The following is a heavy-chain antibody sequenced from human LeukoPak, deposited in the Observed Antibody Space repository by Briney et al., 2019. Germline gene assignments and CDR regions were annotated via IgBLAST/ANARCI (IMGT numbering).Heavy chain of an antibody. Sequence: GGSLRLSCAVFGFTFTSYGIHWVRQAPGKGLEWVAFIRFDGSNKYYADSVKGRFTISRDNSKNTLYLQMNSLRAEDTAVYYCAKDRAPLCSSTTCYFFDYWGQRTLVTVSS. J-gene: IGHJ4*02. D-gene: IGHD2-2*01. CDR3: AKDRAPLCSSTTCYFFDY. V-gene: IGHV3-30*02. CDR1: GFTFTSYG. CDR2: IRFDGSNK.